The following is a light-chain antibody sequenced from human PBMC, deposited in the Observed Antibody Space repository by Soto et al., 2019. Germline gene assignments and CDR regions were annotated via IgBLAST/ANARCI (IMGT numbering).Light chain of an antibody. J-gene: IGKJ1*01. CDR2: GTS. Sequence: EIGMTQSPATLSVSAGESATLSCRASQSVSTNLAWYQQKPGQSPRLLIYGTSTRATGVPARFSGGGSGTEFTLTINSLKSEDFAVYFCHQYNFWPTFGQGTKVDIK. V-gene: IGKV3-15*01. CDR3: HQYNFWPT. CDR1: QSVSTN.